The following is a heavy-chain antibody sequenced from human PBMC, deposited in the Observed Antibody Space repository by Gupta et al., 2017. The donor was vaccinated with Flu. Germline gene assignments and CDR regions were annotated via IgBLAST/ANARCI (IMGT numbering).Heavy chain of an antibody. CDR3: ARDRGYCTSSSCYPWYFDY. V-gene: IGHV3-7*01. CDR2: IKQDGSES. CDR1: GFTFSSYW. J-gene: IGHJ4*02. D-gene: IGHD2-2*01. Sequence: EVQLVESGGGLVQPGGSLRLSCAASGFTFSSYWMTWVRQGPGKGLEWVANIKQDGSESHYVDSVKGRFTISRDNTKNSVYLQMNSLRAEDTAVYYCARDRGYCTSSSCYPWYFDYWGQGSLVTVSS.